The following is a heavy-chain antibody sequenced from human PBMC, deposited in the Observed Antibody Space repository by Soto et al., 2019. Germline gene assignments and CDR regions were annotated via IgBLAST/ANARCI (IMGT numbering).Heavy chain of an antibody. V-gene: IGHV4-59*11. D-gene: IGHD6-13*01. CDR1: GGSISSHF. Sequence: QVQLQESGPGLVKPSETLSLTCTVSGGSISSHFWSWIRQPPGKGLEWIGYIYSSGSTDYNPSLKSRVTISVDTSQNQFSLKLNSVTAADTAIYYCARGAGYSINWPFDPWGQGALVTVSS. CDR2: IYSSGST. CDR3: ARGAGYSINWPFDP. J-gene: IGHJ5*02.